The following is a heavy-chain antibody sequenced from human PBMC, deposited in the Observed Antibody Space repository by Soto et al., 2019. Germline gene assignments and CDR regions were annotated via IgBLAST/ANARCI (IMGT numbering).Heavy chain of an antibody. CDR2: ISGSGGST. CDR3: AKDHLYIRVVSHSWFDP. D-gene: IGHD3-10*02. V-gene: IGHV3-23*01. J-gene: IGHJ5*02. Sequence: EVQLLESGGGLIQPGGSLRLSCAASGLTFSSYAMSWVRQAPGKGLEWVSAISGSGGSTYYADSVKGRFTISRDNSKNTLYLQRYSLSAEETAVYYGAKDHLYIRVVSHSWFDPWCPGTLVTVSS. CDR1: GLTFSSYA.